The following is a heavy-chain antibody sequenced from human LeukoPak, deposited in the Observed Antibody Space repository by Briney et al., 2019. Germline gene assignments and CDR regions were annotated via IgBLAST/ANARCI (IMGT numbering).Heavy chain of an antibody. CDR1: GYTFTGYY. CDR2: INQKRGDT. Sequence: ASVKVSCKASGYTFTGYYMHWVRQAPGQGLEWMGWINQKRGDTNNAQKFQGRVTMTRDTSIGTVDMELSRLRSDDTVVYYCASGRTIFYYYMDVWGKGTTVTISS. J-gene: IGHJ6*03. D-gene: IGHD3-3*02. CDR3: ASGRTIFYYYMDV. V-gene: IGHV1-2*02.